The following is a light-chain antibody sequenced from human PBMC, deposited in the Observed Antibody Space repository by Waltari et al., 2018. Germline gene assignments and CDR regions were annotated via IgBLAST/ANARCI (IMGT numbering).Light chain of an antibody. J-gene: IGKJ2*01. CDR1: QGISSY. Sequence: AIRMTQSPSSLSASTGDRVTITCRARQGISSYLAWYQQKPGKAPKLLIYAASTLQSGVPSRFSGSGSGTDFTLTISCLQSEDFATYYCQQYYSYPLYTFGQGTKLEI. CDR2: AAS. CDR3: QQYYSYPLYT. V-gene: IGKV1-8*01.